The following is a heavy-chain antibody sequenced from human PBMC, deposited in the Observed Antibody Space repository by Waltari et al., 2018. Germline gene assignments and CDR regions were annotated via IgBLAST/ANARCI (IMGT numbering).Heavy chain of an antibody. CDR2: MYSTGRP. CDR3: AVGDGYRGGGAFNI. V-gene: IGHV4-31*01. Sequence: QLQESGPGLVKPSQTLSLTCIVSGGSISSGYYYWTWIRQLPGKGLEGLGYMYSTGRPYNHPPLRGTVTISGDSSRNQFSRKLTSLRAADTAVYYWAVGDGYRGGGAFNIWGQGTKVTVSS. CDR1: GGSISSGYYY. D-gene: IGHD1-26*01. J-gene: IGHJ3*02.